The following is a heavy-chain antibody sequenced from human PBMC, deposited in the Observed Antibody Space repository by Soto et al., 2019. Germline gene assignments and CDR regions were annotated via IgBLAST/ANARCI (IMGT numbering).Heavy chain of an antibody. CDR2: SIAYKGNT. CDR3: ARDPVYSSSWYLSYDYYYYYGMDV. J-gene: IGHJ6*02. CDR1: GYTFTSYG. V-gene: IGHV1-18*01. D-gene: IGHD6-13*01. Sequence: QVQLVQSGAEVKKPGASVKVSCKASGYTFTSYGISWVRQAPVQGIEWMGWSIAYKGNTNYAQKLQGRVTMTTDTSTSTAYMELRSLRSDDTAVYYCARDPVYSSSWYLSYDYYYYYGMDVWGQGTTVTVSS.